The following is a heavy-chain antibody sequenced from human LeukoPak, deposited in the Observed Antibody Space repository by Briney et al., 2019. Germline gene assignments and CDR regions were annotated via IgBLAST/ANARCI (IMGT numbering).Heavy chain of an antibody. CDR3: ARTPPRYRLFDP. Sequence: SQTLSLTCTVSGGSISSGDYYWSWIRQAPGKGLEWIGYIYYSGSTYYNPSLKSRVTISVDTSKNQFSLKLSSVTAADTAVYYCARTPPRYRLFDPWGQGTLVTVSS. CDR1: GGSISSGDYY. V-gene: IGHV4-30-4*01. J-gene: IGHJ5*02. D-gene: IGHD1-1*01. CDR2: IYYSGST.